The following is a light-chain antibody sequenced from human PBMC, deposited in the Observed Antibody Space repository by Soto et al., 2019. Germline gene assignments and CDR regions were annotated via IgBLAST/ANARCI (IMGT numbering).Light chain of an antibody. CDR1: QSVSSSY. V-gene: IGKV3-20*01. J-gene: IGKJ3*01. CDR2: GAS. Sequence: EIVLTQSPGTLSLSPGERATLSCRASQSVSSSYLAWYQQKPGQAPRLLIYGASSRATGIPDRFSGSGSGTGFTLNISRLEPEDFAVYYCQQYGSSRFTFGPGTKVDIK. CDR3: QQYGSSRFT.